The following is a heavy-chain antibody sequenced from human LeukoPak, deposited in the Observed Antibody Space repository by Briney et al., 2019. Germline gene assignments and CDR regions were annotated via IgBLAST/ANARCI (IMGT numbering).Heavy chain of an antibody. J-gene: IGHJ6*02. CDR3: AWGPVVPAAKYYYYYYGMDV. CDR1: GFTFSSYS. Sequence: PGGSLRLSCAASGFTFSSYSMNWVRQAPGKGLEWVSYISSSSSTIYYADSVKGRFTISRDNAKNSLHLQMNSLRAEDTAVYYCAWGPVVPAAKYYYYYYGMDVWGQGTTVTVSS. D-gene: IGHD2-2*01. CDR2: ISSSSSTI. V-gene: IGHV3-48*01.